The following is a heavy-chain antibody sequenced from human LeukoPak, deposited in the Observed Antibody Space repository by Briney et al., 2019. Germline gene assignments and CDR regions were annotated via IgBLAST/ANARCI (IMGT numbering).Heavy chain of an antibody. CDR1: GGTFSSYA. CDR2: IIPIFGTA. J-gene: IGHJ3*02. V-gene: IGHV1-69*05. D-gene: IGHD2-15*01. CDR3: ARVTEYCSGGSCHPRGAFDI. Sequence: ASVKVSCKASGGTFSSYAISWVRQAPGQGLEWMGGIIPIFGTANYAQKFQGRVTITTDESTSTAYMELGSLRSEDTAVYYCARVTEYCSGGSCHPRGAFDIWGQGTLVTVSS.